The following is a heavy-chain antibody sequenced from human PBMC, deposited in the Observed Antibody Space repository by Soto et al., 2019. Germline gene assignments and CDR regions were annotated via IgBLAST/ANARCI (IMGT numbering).Heavy chain of an antibody. V-gene: IGHV1-2*04. J-gene: IGHJ5*02. Sequence: QVQLVQSGAEVKKPGASVKVSCKASGYTFTGYYMHWVRQAPGQGLEWIGWINPNSGGTNYAQKFQGWVTMTRDTSISTAYMELSRLRSDDTAVYYCARSGYCSSTSCYVDWFDPWGQGTLVTVSS. CDR3: ARSGYCSSTSCYVDWFDP. D-gene: IGHD2-2*01. CDR1: GYTFTGYY. CDR2: INPNSGGT.